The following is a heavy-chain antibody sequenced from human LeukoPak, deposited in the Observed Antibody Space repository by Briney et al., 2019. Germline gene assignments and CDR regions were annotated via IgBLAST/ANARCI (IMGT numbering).Heavy chain of an antibody. D-gene: IGHD4/OR15-4a*01. CDR3: ARGAYGGPFDC. V-gene: IGHV3-53*04. Sequence: PGGSLRLSCAASGFNVSRNYMIWVRHATGKGLEWVSVLYSVGGTYYADSVQGRFTISRHNSRNTLYLQLNSLRPEDTAVYYCARGAYGGPFDCWGQGTLVTVSS. J-gene: IGHJ4*02. CDR1: GFNVSRNY. CDR2: LYSVGGT.